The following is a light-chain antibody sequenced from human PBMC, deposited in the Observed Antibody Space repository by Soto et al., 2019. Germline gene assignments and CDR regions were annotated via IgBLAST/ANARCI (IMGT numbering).Light chain of an antibody. CDR1: ASTIGRNY. CDR2: RNS. Sequence: QSVLTQSXSASGTPGQRVTISCSGSASTIGRNYVYWYQQLPGTAPKLLIYRNSQRPSGVPDRFSGSKSGTSASLAISGLRSEDEADYYCAAWDDNLSGFYVFGDGTKVTVL. J-gene: IGLJ1*01. V-gene: IGLV1-47*01. CDR3: AAWDDNLSGFYV.